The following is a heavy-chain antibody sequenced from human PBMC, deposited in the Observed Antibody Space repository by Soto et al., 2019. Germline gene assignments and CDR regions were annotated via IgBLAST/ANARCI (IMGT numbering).Heavy chain of an antibody. Sequence: QVQLVQSGAEVKNPGASVKVYCKASGYTFTSYGISWVRQAPGQGLEWMGWISACNGNTNYAQKLQGRVTMTTDTSTSTAYMELRTLRSEDTAVYYCARDGPMDRAFDIWGPGTMVTVST. CDR2: ISACNGNT. V-gene: IGHV1-18*01. CDR3: ARDGPMDRAFDI. D-gene: IGHD3-10*01. CDR1: GYTFTSYG. J-gene: IGHJ3*02.